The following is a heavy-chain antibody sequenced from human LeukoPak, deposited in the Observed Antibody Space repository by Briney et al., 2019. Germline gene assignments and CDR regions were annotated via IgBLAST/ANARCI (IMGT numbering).Heavy chain of an antibody. J-gene: IGHJ4*02. CDR3: ARETATAVDY. V-gene: IGHV1-18*01. Sequence: ASVKVSCKTSGYTFNNYGVSWVRQAPGQGLEWWGWISAKKGDTNYAQRLQDRVTVTTDTATNTAYMELRSLRSDDTAVYYCARETATAVDYWGQGTLVTVSS. D-gene: IGHD5-18*01. CDR1: GYTFNNYG. CDR2: ISAKKGDT.